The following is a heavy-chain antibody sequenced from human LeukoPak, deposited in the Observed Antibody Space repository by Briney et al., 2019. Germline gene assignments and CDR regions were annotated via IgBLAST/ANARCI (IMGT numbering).Heavy chain of an antibody. CDR3: ARHLTLGFGSGDAFDI. CDR2: IYSSGYT. CDR1: GGSISGYY. Sequence: SETLSLTCTVSGGSISGYYWGWIRQPAGKGPQWIGRIYSSGYTYYNPSLKSRVTMSVDMPKNHFSLMVTSVTAADTAVYYCARHLTLGFGSGDAFDIWGQGVMVTVSS. D-gene: IGHD6-19*01. V-gene: IGHV4-4*07. J-gene: IGHJ3*02.